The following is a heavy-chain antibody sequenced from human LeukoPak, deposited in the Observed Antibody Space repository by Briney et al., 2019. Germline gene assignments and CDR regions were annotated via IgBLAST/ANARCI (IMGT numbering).Heavy chain of an antibody. D-gene: IGHD3-10*02. CDR1: GYTFTSYY. CDR2: INPSGGST. CDR3: ARGVFGELEKLMFQH. J-gene: IGHJ1*01. Sequence: ASVKVSCKASGYTFTSYYIHWVRQAPRQGLEWMGIINPSGGSTSYPQKFQDRVTMTRDTSTSTVYMELSSLKSDDTAIYYCARGVFGELEKLMFQHWGQGTLVTVSS. V-gene: IGHV1-46*01.